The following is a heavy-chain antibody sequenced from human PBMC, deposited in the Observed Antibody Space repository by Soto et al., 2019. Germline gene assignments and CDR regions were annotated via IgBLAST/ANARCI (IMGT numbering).Heavy chain of an antibody. Sequence: QVQLQESGPGLVKPSQTLSLTCTVSGGSISSGGYYWSWIRPHPGKGLEWIGYIYYSGSTNYNPSLKSRVTISVDTSKNQFSLKLSSVTAAYTAVYYCARIYGNPEKGNYFDYWGQGTLVTVSS. CDR1: GGSISSGGYY. D-gene: IGHD1-26*01. CDR2: IYYSGST. V-gene: IGHV4-31*03. J-gene: IGHJ4*02. CDR3: ARIYGNPEKGNYFDY.